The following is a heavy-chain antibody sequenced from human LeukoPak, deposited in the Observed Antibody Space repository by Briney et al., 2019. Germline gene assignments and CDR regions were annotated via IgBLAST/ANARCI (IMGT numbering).Heavy chain of an antibody. V-gene: IGHV1-2*02. CDR1: GYTFTGYY. J-gene: IGHJ4*02. CDR3: ARADGDYGEGIDY. Sequence: GASVKVSCKASGYTFTGYYMHWVRQAPGQGLECMGWINPNSGGTNYAQKFQGRVTMTRDTSISTAYMELSRLRSDDTAVYYRARADGDYGEGIDYWGQGTLVTVSS. D-gene: IGHD4-17*01. CDR2: INPNSGGT.